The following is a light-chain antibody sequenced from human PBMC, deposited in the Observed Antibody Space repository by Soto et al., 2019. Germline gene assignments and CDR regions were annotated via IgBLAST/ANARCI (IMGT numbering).Light chain of an antibody. CDR1: SSDVGSYNY. CDR2: DVS. Sequence: QSVLTQPASVSGSPGQSITISCTGTSSDVGSYNYVSWYQQHPGKAPKVMIYDVSNRPSGVSYRFSGSKSGNTASLTISGLQAEDEANYYCSSYTTSSTYGFGTGTKVTVL. V-gene: IGLV2-14*01. CDR3: SSYTTSSTYG. J-gene: IGLJ1*01.